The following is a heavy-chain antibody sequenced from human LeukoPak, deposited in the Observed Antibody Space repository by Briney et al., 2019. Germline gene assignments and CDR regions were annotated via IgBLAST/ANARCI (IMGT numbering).Heavy chain of an antibody. CDR3: ARAGYCSGVSCYSAVPGKY. J-gene: IGHJ4*02. D-gene: IGHD2-15*01. Sequence: PSETLSLTCTVSGYSITSGYYWAWIRQSPGKGLEWIGSIYHSGNTYYNPSLKSRVIILVDTSKNQFPLQLGSVTPTDTAVYYCARAGYCSGVSCYSAVPGKYWGQGALVTVSS. CDR1: GYSITSGYY. CDR2: IYHSGNT. V-gene: IGHV4-38-2*02.